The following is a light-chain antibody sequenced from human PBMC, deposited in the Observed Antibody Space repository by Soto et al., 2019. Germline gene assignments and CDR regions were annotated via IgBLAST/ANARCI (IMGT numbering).Light chain of an antibody. CDR1: TSDVGGYNF. CDR2: EVS. V-gene: IGLV2-14*01. J-gene: IGLJ1*01. Sequence: QSVLTQPASVSGSPGQSITISCTGTTSDVGGYNFVSWYQLHPGKAPKLMIFEVSNRPSGVSTRFSGSKSGNTASLTISGLQAEDEADYYCSSYTSSGTRVFGTGTKVTVL. CDR3: SSYTSSGTRV.